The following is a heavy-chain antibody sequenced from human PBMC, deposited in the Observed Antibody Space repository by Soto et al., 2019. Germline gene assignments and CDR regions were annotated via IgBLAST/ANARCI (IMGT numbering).Heavy chain of an antibody. CDR3: ARTYVSGIAGVDP. J-gene: IGHJ5*02. CDR1: GFTFSSFF. V-gene: IGHV3-74*01. D-gene: IGHD1-20*01. Sequence: EVQLVESGGGLVQPGGSLRLSCAASGFTFSSFFMHWVRQVPGEGLEWVSRISGDGGTISYADSVKGRFTISRDNAKNTLYLQMKSLRDEDTAVYYCARTYVSGIAGVDPWGQGTLVTVSS. CDR2: ISGDGGTI.